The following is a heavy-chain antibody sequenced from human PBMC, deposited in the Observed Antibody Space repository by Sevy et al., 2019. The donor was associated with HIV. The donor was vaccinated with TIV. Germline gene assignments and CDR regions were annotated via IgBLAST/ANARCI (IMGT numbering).Heavy chain of an antibody. Sequence: SETLSLTCAVYGGSFSGYYWSWIRQPPGKGLEWIGEINHSGSTNYNPSLKSRVTISVDTSKNQFSLKLSSVTAADTAVYYCARGLWDTQPKRYCSGGSCYSVLYFDYWGQGTLVTVSS. CDR1: GGSFSGYY. CDR3: ARGLWDTQPKRYCSGGSCYSVLYFDY. D-gene: IGHD2-15*01. CDR2: INHSGST. V-gene: IGHV4-34*01. J-gene: IGHJ4*02.